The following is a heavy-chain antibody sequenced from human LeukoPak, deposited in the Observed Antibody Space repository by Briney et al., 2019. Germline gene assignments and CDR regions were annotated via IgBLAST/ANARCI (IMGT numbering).Heavy chain of an antibody. CDR2: ISHDGSNK. Sequence: GGSLRLSCAASGFTFSSYEMNWVRQAPGKGLEWVAVISHDGSNKYYADSVKGRFTISRDNSKNTLYVQMNSLRPEDTAVYYCARDRGATYYYYAMDVWGQGTTVTVSS. CDR1: GFTFSSYE. V-gene: IGHV3-30-3*01. J-gene: IGHJ6*02. CDR3: ARDRGATYYYYAMDV.